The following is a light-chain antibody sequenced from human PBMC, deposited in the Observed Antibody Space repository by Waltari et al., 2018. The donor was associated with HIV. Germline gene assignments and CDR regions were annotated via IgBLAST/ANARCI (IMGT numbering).Light chain of an antibody. V-gene: IGLV2-23*02. Sequence: QSALTQPASVSGSRGQSITISCTGTSSDVGRYNLVSWYQQHPGKAPKLMIYEVSKRPSGVSNRFSGSKSGNTASLTISGLQAEDEADYYCCSYAGSWVFGGGTKLTVL. CDR2: EVS. J-gene: IGLJ3*02. CDR1: SSDVGRYNL. CDR3: CSYAGSWV.